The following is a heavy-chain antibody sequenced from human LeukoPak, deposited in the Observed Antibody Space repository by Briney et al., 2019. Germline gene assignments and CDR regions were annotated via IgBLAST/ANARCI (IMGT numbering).Heavy chain of an antibody. CDR3: AKDLFAMAQWEQLGY. CDR2: ISYDGSIK. J-gene: IGHJ4*02. Sequence: PGGSLRLSCVASGFTFNGYGMHWVRQAPGKGLEWVAVISYDGSIKYYADSVKGRFTISRDNSKNTLYLQMNSLKVEDTAVYDCAKDLFAMAQWEQLGYWGQGTLVTVSS. V-gene: IGHV3-30*18. CDR1: GFTFNGYG. D-gene: IGHD1-26*01.